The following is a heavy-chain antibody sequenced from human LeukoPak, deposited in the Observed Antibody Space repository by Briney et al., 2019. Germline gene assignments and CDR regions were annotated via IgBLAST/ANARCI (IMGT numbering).Heavy chain of an antibody. V-gene: IGHV4-4*02. CDR2: ILHSGDT. D-gene: IGHD3-16*01. CDR1: GGSISRSNW. CDR3: ARNVSRAQPGGAFDM. J-gene: IGHJ3*02. Sequence: PSGTLSLTCAVSGGSISRSNWWSWVRQPPGKGLEWIGDILHSGDTNYNPSLKSRVTISVDTSRNQFSLNLRFATAADTAMYYCARNVSRAQPGGAFDMWGQGTMVIVSS.